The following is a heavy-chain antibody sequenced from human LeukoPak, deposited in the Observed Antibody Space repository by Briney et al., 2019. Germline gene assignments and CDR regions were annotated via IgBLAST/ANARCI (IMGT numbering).Heavy chain of an antibody. CDR2: IKQDGSEK. Sequence: GGSLRLSCAASGFTFSNYWMSWVRQAPGKGLEWVANIKQDGSEKYYVDSVKGRFTISRDNAKNSLYLQMNSLRAEDTAVYSCARCGFSRPDPFDFWGRGTLVTVSS. J-gene: IGHJ4*02. V-gene: IGHV3-7*05. D-gene: IGHD1-26*01. CDR1: GFTFSNYW. CDR3: ARCGFSRPDPFDF.